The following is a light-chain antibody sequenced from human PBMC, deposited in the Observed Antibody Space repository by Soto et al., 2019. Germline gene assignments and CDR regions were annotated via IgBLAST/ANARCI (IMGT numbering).Light chain of an antibody. J-gene: IGLJ2*01. CDR1: SSDVGSYNL. CDR3: CSYAGSSTLV. Sequence: QSALTQPASVSGSPGQSITISCTGTSSDVGSYNLVSWYQQYPGKAPKLMIYEGSKRPSGVSNRFSGYKSGNTASLTISGLQAEDEADYYCCSYAGSSTLVFGGGTKLTVL. CDR2: EGS. V-gene: IGLV2-23*01.